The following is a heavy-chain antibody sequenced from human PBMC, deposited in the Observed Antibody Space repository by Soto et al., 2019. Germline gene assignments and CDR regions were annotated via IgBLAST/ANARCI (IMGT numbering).Heavy chain of an antibody. V-gene: IGHV3-33*01. CDR3: ARDGGGIYSRGYFQH. Sequence: QVQLVESGGGVVQPGRSLRLSCAASGFTFSSYGMHWVRQAPGKGLEWVAVIWYDGSNKYYADSVKGRFTISRDNSKNTLYLQMNSLRAEDTAVYYCARDGGGIYSRGYFQHWGQGTLVTVSS. J-gene: IGHJ1*01. D-gene: IGHD3-3*02. CDR1: GFTFSSYG. CDR2: IWYDGSNK.